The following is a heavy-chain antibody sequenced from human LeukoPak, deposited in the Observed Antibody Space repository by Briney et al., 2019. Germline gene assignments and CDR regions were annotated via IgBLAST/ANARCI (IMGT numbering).Heavy chain of an antibody. Sequence: SETLSLTCTVSGGSISSSSYYWGWIRQPPGKGLEWIGSICYSGSTYYNPSLKSRVTISVDTSKNQFSLKLSSVTAADTAVYYCARDLSHDYGGEQHFDLWGRGTLVTVSS. J-gene: IGHJ2*01. D-gene: IGHD4-23*01. CDR3: ARDLSHDYGGEQHFDL. CDR2: ICYSGST. V-gene: IGHV4-39*07. CDR1: GGSISSSSYY.